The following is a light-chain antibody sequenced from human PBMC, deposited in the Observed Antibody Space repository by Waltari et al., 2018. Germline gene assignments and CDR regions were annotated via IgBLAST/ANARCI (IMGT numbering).Light chain of an antibody. CDR2: DVT. V-gene: IGLV2-14*03. CDR3: SSYTGFSTCV. CDR1: SSDVGAYNH. J-gene: IGLJ1*01. Sequence: QSALTQPASVSGYPGQSITIPCTGTSSDVGAYNHVPWYQQHPGKAPNLMIFDVTERPSGVSDRFSGSKSGNTASLTISGLQAEDEADYYCSSYTGFSTCVFGSGTHLIVL.